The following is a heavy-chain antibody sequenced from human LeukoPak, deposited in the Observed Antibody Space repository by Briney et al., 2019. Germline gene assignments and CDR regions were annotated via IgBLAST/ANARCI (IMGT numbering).Heavy chain of an antibody. Sequence: SETLSLTCTVSGVSFSSSPYYWGWVRQPPGKGLEWIGSVYDGGSTYYNPSLKSRVTISLDTSKNQFSLKLTSVTAADTAVYYCAKTGSTIAARPPDYWGQGTLVTVSP. CDR1: GVSFSSSPYY. CDR3: AKTGSTIAARPPDY. D-gene: IGHD6-6*01. V-gene: IGHV4-39*07. CDR2: VYDGGST. J-gene: IGHJ4*02.